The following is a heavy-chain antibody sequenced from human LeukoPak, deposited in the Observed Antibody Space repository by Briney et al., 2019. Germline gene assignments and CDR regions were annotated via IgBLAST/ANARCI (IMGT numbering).Heavy chain of an antibody. CDR1: GFTFSDYY. D-gene: IGHD3-16*01. V-gene: IGHV3-11*01. CDR3: AREIHYGASASRGRLDS. CDR2: ISSSGSTI. J-gene: IGHJ4*02. Sequence: GGSLRLSCAASGFTFSDYYMSWIRQAPGKGLEWVSYISSSGSTIYYADSVKGRFTISRDNAKNSLYLQMNSLRAEDTAVYYCAREIHYGASASRGRLDSWGQGTQVTVSS.